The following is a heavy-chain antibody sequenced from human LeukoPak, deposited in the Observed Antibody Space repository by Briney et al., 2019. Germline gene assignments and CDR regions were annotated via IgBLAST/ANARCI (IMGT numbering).Heavy chain of an antibody. J-gene: IGHJ4*02. V-gene: IGHV4-38-2*01. D-gene: IGHD3-22*01. Sequence: RPSETLTLTCAVAGNSISSGYYWGWIRQPPGKGLGWIGSIYHSGSTYYNPSLKSRVTISVDTSKNRFSLKLGSVTAADTAVYYCAGQHDSNGYYFYWGQGTLVTVSS. CDR1: GNSISSGYY. CDR2: IYHSGST. CDR3: AGQHDSNGYYFY.